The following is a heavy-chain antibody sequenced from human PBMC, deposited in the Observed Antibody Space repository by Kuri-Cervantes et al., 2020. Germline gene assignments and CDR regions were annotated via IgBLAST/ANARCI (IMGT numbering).Heavy chain of an antibody. CDR1: GFTFSDHY. V-gene: IGHV3-72*01. CDR2: IKNKANSYTT. D-gene: IGHD6-13*01. J-gene: IGHJ6*02. CDR3: ARAVRITGYSSSSPYYYGMDV. Sequence: GGSLRLSCAASGFTFSDHYMDWVRQAPGEGLEWVGRIKNKANSYTTEYAASVTGRFTISRDDSKNSLYLQMNSLRAEDTAVYYCARAVRITGYSSSSPYYYGMDVWGQGTTVTVSS.